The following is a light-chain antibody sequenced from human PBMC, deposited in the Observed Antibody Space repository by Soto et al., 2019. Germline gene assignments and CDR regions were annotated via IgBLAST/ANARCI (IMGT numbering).Light chain of an antibody. Sequence: NFMLTQPHSVSESPGKTVTISCTGSSGSIASNYLQWYQQRPGSAPTTVIYEDNQRPSGVPDRFSGSIDSSSNSASLTISGLKTEDEADYYCQSYDSSVVVFGGGTKVTVL. CDR2: EDN. V-gene: IGLV6-57*02. CDR3: QSYDSSVVV. CDR1: SGSIASNY. J-gene: IGLJ2*01.